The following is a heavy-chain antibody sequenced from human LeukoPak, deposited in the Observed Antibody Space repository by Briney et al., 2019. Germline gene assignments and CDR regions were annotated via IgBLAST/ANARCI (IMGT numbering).Heavy chain of an antibody. J-gene: IGHJ5*02. Sequence: SETPSLTCAVYGGSFSGYYWSWIRQPPGKGLEWIGEINHSGSTNYNPSLKSRVTISVDTSKNQFSLKLSSVTAADTAVYYCARGRRKGYCSGGSCYGQRYNWFDPWGQGTLVTVSS. D-gene: IGHD2-15*01. CDR1: GGSFSGYY. CDR2: INHSGST. CDR3: ARGRRKGYCSGGSCYGQRYNWFDP. V-gene: IGHV4-34*01.